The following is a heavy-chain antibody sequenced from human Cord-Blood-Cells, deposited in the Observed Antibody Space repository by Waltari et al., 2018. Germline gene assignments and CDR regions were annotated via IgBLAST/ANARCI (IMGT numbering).Heavy chain of an antibody. CDR3: ASLGGEVATFDY. Sequence: QVQLVQSGAAVKKPGSSVKVSCKASGGTFSRYPISWVRQAPGQGLEWMGGIIPIFGTANYAQKFQGRVTITADESTSTAYMELSSLRSEDTAVYYCASLGGEVATFDYWGQGTLVTVSS. V-gene: IGHV1-69*12. CDR2: IIPIFGTA. D-gene: IGHD5-12*01. J-gene: IGHJ4*02. CDR1: GGTFSRYP.